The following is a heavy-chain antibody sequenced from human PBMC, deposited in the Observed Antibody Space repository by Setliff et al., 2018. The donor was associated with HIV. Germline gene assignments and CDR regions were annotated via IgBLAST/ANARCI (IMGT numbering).Heavy chain of an antibody. CDR2: IRYDGTYK. D-gene: IGHD6-19*01. V-gene: IGHV3-30*02. CDR1: GFTFSSYG. Sequence: PGGSLRLSCAASGFTFSSYGMHWVRRAPGKGLEWVAFIRYDGTYKYYADSLKGRFTISRDNSKNTLFLQMNSLRTGDTAVYYCAKNFYSSPWSPLDYWGQGTLVTVSS. CDR3: AKNFYSSPWSPLDY. J-gene: IGHJ4*02.